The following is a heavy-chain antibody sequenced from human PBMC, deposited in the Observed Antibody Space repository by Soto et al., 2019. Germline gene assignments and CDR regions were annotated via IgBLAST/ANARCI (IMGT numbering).Heavy chain of an antibody. D-gene: IGHD4-4*01. V-gene: IGHV4-39*02. Sequence: SATLSLTCTVSGSSFSSSSYYWRWIRQAPGKGLEWIGSIYYSGSNYYNPSLKSRVTISVDTSKTQFSLNLSSVTAADTAVYYCARDLLVTTWYYYYYGMDVWGQGTTVT. J-gene: IGHJ6*02. CDR2: IYYSGSN. CDR3: ARDLLVTTWYYYYYGMDV. CDR1: GSSFSSSSYY.